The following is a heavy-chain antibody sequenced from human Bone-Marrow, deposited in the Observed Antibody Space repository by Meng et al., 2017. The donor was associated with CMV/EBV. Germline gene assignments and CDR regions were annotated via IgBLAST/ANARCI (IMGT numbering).Heavy chain of an antibody. J-gene: IGHJ6*02. V-gene: IGHV1-69*10. D-gene: IGHD2-2*02. Sequence: SVKVSCKASGGTFSSYAISWVRQAPGQGLEWMGGIIPILGIANYAQKFQGRVTITADKSTSTAYMELSSLRSEDTAVYYCARDTGDCSSTSCYTWRDYYYYGMDVCGQGTTVTVSS. CDR2: IIPILGIA. CDR1: GGTFSSYA. CDR3: ARDTGDCSSTSCYTWRDYYYYGMDV.